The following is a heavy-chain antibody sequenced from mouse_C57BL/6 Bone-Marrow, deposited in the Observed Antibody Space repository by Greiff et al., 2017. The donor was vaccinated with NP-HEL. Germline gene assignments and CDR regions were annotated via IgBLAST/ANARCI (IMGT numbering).Heavy chain of an antibody. CDR3: TTGGYDGEGGDARDY. CDR2: IDPENGDI. V-gene: IGHV14-4*01. Sequence: DVKLQESGAELVRPGASVKLSCTASGFNIKDDYMHWVKQRPEQGLEWMGWIDPENGDIEYASKFQGKATITADTSSNTAYLQLSSLTSEDAAVDYCTTGGYDGEGGDARDYWGQGTSVTVSS. J-gene: IGHJ4*01. CDR1: GFNIKDDY. D-gene: IGHD2-2*01.